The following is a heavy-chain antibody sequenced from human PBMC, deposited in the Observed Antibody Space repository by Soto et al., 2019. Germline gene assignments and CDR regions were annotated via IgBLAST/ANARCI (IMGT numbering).Heavy chain of an antibody. CDR3: ARDAVGATSFDY. D-gene: IGHD1-26*01. V-gene: IGHV4-61*08. CDR1: GGSVSSGGYY. Sequence: QVQLQESGPGLVKPSETLSLTCIVSGGSVSSGGYYWTWIRQPPGKGLEWIGYIYYSGSTKYSPSLKSRVTISINTSKNQFSLKLTSLTAADTAVYYCARDAVGATSFDYWGRGTLATISS. CDR2: IYYSGST. J-gene: IGHJ4*02.